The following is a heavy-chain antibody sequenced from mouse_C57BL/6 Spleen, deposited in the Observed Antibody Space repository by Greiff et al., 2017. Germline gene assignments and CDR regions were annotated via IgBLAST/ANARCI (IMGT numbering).Heavy chain of an antibody. CDR3: ARHPKSTNYYGSSYWFAY. J-gene: IGHJ3*01. D-gene: IGHD1-1*01. CDR1: GYTFTEYT. V-gene: IGHV1-62-2*01. Sequence: QVQLQQSGAELVKPGASVKLSCKASGYTFTEYTIHWVKQRSGQGLEWIGWFYPGSGSIKYNEKFKDKAPLTADKSSSTVYMELSRLTSEDSAVYFCARHPKSTNYYGSSYWFAYWGQGTLVTVSA. CDR2: FYPGSGSI.